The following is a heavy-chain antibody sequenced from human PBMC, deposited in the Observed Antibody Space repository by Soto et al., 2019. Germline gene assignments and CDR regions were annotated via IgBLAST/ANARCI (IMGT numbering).Heavy chain of an antibody. CDR3: VRAGHVFDVHYYGMDL. CDR1: GFTFNDYS. V-gene: IGHV3-21*01. D-gene: IGHD3-10*01. J-gene: IGHJ6*02. CDR2: ISSSGTYI. Sequence: GGSLRLSCEASGFTFNDYSMDWVRQAPEKGLEWVSSISSSGTYIYYADSVKGRFAISRDNANNVMYLQMDTLRTEDTAVYYCVRAGHVFDVHYYGMDLWGQGTTVTVSS.